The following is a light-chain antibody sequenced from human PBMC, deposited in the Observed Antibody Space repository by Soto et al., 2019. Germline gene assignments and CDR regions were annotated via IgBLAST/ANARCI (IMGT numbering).Light chain of an antibody. Sequence: IQVRHSAASRSGAELCRVSITCRESQGISSYLAWYQQKPGKAPKLLIYAASTLQSGVPSRFSGSGSGTDFTLTISCLQSEDFATYYCTQYYSYPPFGGGTKVDIK. CDR1: QGISSY. CDR3: TQYYSYPP. J-gene: IGKJ4*01. CDR2: AAS. V-gene: IGKV1-8*01.